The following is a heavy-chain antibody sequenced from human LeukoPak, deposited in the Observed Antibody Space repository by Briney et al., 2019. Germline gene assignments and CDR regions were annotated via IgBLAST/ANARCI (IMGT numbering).Heavy chain of an antibody. Sequence: PSETLSLTCTVSGGPISSYYWSWIRQPAGKGLEWIGRIYTSGSTNYNPSLKSRVTMSVDTSKNQFSLKLSSVTAADTAVYYCARVTGVPNGSGSYYKPNDAFDIWGQGTMVTVSS. CDR2: IYTSGST. CDR3: ARVTGVPNGSGSYYKPNDAFDI. D-gene: IGHD3-10*01. CDR1: GGPISSYY. V-gene: IGHV4-4*07. J-gene: IGHJ3*02.